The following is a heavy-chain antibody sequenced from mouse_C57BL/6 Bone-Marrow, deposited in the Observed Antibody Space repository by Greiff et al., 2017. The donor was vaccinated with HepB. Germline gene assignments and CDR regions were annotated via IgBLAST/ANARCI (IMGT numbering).Heavy chain of an antibody. CDR1: GYSFTGYF. CDR2: INPYNGDT. J-gene: IGHJ4*01. D-gene: IGHD1-1*01. V-gene: IGHV1-20*01. CDR3: ARLDYDGSSYAMDY. Sequence: EVQLQQSGPELVKPGDSVKISCKASGYSFTGYFMNWVMQSHGKSLEWIGRINPYNGDTFYNQKFKGKATLTVDKSSSTAHMELRSLTSEDSAVYYCARLDYDGSSYAMDYWGKGTSGTVSS.